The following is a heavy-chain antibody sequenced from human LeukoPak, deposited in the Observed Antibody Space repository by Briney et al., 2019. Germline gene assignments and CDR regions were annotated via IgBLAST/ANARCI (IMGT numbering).Heavy chain of an antibody. Sequence: SETLSLTCTVSGGSVSSSSYYWGWVRQPPGKGLEWIGSVYYSGSTYYNPSLKSRVTISVDTSKNQFSLKMSSVTAADTTLFYCARHRGGSSPSVFDSWGQGTLVTVSS. CDR1: GGSVSSSSYY. V-gene: IGHV4-39*01. D-gene: IGHD2-15*01. CDR3: ARHRGGSSPSVFDS. CDR2: VYYSGST. J-gene: IGHJ4*02.